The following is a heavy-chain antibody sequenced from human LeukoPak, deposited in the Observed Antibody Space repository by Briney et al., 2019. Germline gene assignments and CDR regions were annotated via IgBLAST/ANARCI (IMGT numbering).Heavy chain of an antibody. D-gene: IGHD3-16*01. J-gene: IGHJ6*02. CDR3: ARGERTIIYYYYGMDV. CDR1: GFTFSSYS. CDR2: ISSSSSTI. Sequence: GGSLRLSCAASGFTFSSYSMNWVRQAPGKGLEWVSYISSSSSTIYYADSVKGRFTISRDNAKNSLYLQMNSLRDEDTAVYYCARGERTIIYYYYGMDVWGQGTTVTVSS. V-gene: IGHV3-48*02.